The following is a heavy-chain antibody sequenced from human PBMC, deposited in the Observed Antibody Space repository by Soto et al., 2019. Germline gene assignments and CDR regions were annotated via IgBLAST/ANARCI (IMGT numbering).Heavy chain of an antibody. D-gene: IGHD3-3*01. J-gene: IGHJ5*02. CDR1: GYTFTGYF. V-gene: IGHV1-2*02. CDR3: ARGGGTILAPLP. CDR2: INPNSGAT. Sequence: GXSAKVSYKASGYTFTGYFMHWVRQAPVQGLEWMGWINPNSGATKYAQKFQGRVTLSRDTSIRTAYMEFSGLRSDDTAVYYCARGGGTILAPLPWGQGTLVTVYS.